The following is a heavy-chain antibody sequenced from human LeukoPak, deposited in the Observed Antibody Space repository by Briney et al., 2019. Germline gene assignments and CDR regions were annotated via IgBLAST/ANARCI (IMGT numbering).Heavy chain of an antibody. Sequence: ASVKVSCKASGYTFTSYGSSWVRQAPGQGLEWMGWISAYNGNTNYAQKLQGRVTMTTDTSTSTAYMELRSLRSDDTAVYYCARGGPYDFWSGYTNFDYWGQGTLITVSS. CDR1: GYTFTSYG. CDR3: ARGGPYDFWSGYTNFDY. J-gene: IGHJ4*02. V-gene: IGHV1-18*01. D-gene: IGHD3-3*01. CDR2: ISAYNGNT.